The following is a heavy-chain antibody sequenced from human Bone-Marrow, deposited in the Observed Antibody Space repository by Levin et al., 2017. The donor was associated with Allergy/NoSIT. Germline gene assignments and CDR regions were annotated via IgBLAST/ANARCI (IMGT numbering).Heavy chain of an antibody. D-gene: IGHD3-3*01. CDR1: GFTFSSYA. V-gene: IGHV3-23*01. J-gene: IGHJ4*02. Sequence: ASETLSLTCAASGFTFSSYAMSWVRQAPGKGLEWVSAISGSGGSTYYADSVKGRFTISRDNSKNTLYLQMNSLRAEDTAVYYCARTYDFWSGYSYYFDYWGQGTLVTVSS. CDR3: ARTYDFWSGYSYYFDY. CDR2: ISGSGGST.